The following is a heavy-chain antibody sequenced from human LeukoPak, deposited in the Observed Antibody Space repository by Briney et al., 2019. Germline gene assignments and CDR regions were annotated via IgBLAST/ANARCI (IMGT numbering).Heavy chain of an antibody. J-gene: IGHJ6*04. CDR3: ARGSSRMDV. D-gene: IGHD6-6*01. V-gene: IGHV1-18*01. CDR2: ISTYNGNT. Sequence: ASVKVSCKPSGYTFNTYGLSWVRQAPGQGLEWMGWISTYNGNTNYAQKFQGRVTMTTDTSTSTAYMELRSLRSDDTAVYYCARGSSRMDVWGNGTTLTVSS. CDR1: GYTFNTYG.